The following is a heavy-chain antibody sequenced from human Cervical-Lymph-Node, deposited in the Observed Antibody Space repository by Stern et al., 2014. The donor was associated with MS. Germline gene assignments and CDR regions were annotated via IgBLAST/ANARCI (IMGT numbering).Heavy chain of an antibody. CDR1: GAPVNSGGYY. CDR2: IHHRGAT. CDR3: AAIGPLMEGAAFDI. J-gene: IGHJ3*02. V-gene: IGHV4-31*03. Sequence: VQLVESGPGLVKPSQTLSLSCTVSGAPVNSGGYYWTWIRQVPGKGLEWIGYIHHRGATFYNPPLKSRVTISVDTSENQVSLMLSSVTAADTAVYYCAAIGPLMEGAAFDILGQGTLVTVSS. D-gene: IGHD3-16*01.